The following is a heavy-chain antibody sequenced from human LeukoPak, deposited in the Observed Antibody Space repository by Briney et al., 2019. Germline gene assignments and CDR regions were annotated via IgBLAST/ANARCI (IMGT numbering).Heavy chain of an antibody. CDR2: IYTSGST. CDR3: ARYIPARPGFDY. V-gene: IGHV4-4*07. Sequence: PETLSLTCTVSGGSISGYYWSWIRQPAGKGLEWIGRIYTSGSTNYNPSLKSRVTMSVDTSKNQFSLKLSSVTVADTAVYYCARYIPARPGFDYWGQGTLVTVSS. J-gene: IGHJ4*02. D-gene: IGHD6-6*01. CDR1: GGSISGYY.